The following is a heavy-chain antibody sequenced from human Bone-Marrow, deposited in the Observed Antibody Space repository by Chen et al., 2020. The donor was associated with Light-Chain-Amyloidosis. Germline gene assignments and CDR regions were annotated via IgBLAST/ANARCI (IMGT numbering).Heavy chain of an antibody. J-gene: IGHJ4*02. D-gene: IGHD5-12*01. Sequence: EVQLEQSGPEVKKTGESLKISCKGSGYTFPNYWIGWVRQMPGKGLEWMGVIYPDDSDAGYSPSFEGQVTISADKSITTAYLQWRSLKASDTAMYYCARRRDGYNFDYWGQGTLVTVSS. V-gene: IGHV5-51*01. CDR2: IYPDDSDA. CDR3: ARRRDGYNFDY. CDR1: GYTFPNYW.